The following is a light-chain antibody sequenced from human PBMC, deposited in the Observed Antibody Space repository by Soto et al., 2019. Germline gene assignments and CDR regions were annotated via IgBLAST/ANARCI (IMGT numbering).Light chain of an antibody. CDR2: AAS. CDR1: QNIDNW. Sequence: DIQMTQSPSTLSASVGDRVTITCRASQNIDNWLAWYQQKPGKAPKLLIYAASSLQSGVPSRFSGSGSGTDFTLTISSLQPEDFATYYCQQSYSTPSITFGQGTRLEI. J-gene: IGKJ5*01. V-gene: IGKV1-39*01. CDR3: QQSYSTPSIT.